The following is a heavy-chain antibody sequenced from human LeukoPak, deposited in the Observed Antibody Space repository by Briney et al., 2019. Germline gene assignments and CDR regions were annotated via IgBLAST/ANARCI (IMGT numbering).Heavy chain of an antibody. CDR3: AREGTAGTNLNWFDP. V-gene: IGHV4-59*01. CDR1: GGSISSYY. D-gene: IGHD1-1*01. J-gene: IGHJ5*02. CDR2: ISYSGST. Sequence: SETLSLTCTVSGGSISSYYWSWIRQPPGKGLEWIGYISYSGSTNFNPSLKSRVTISVDTSKNQFSLKLSSVTAADTAVYYCAREGTAGTNLNWFDPWGQGTLVAVSS.